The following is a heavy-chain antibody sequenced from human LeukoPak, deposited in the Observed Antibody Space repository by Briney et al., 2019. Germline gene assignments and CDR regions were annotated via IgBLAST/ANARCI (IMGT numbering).Heavy chain of an antibody. CDR1: GGSISSYY. V-gene: IGHV4-59*01. J-gene: IGHJ4*02. CDR2: IYYSGST. CDR3: GRGSHRIAAAVPDY. Sequence: SETLSLTCTVSGGSISSYYWSWIRQPPGKGLEWIGYIYYSGSTNYNPSLKSRVTISVDTSKNQFSLKLSSVTAADTAVYYCGRGSHRIAAAVPDYWGQGTLVTVSS. D-gene: IGHD6-13*01.